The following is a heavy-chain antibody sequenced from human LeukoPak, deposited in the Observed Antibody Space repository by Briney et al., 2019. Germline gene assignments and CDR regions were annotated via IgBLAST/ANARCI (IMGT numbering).Heavy chain of an antibody. J-gene: IGHJ4*02. CDR2: INPSGGST. CDR1: GYTFTSYY. V-gene: IGHV1-46*03. CDR3: ARDAYCSSTSCYIRNFDY. D-gene: IGHD2-2*02. Sequence: ASVKVSCKASGYTFTSYYMHWVRQAPGQGLEWMGIINPSGGSTSYAQKFQGRVTMTRDTPTSTVYMELSSLRSEDTAVYYCARDAYCSSTSCYIRNFDYWGQGTLVTVSS.